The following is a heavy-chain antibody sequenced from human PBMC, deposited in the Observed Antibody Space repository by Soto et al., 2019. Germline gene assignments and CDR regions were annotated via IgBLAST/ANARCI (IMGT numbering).Heavy chain of an antibody. D-gene: IGHD5-18*01. J-gene: IGHJ4*02. CDR1: GYTFTSYG. V-gene: IGHV1-18*01. CDR3: ASSLLVGYGLEGESD. Sequence: QVQLVQSGAEVKKPGASVKVSCKASGYTFTSYGISWMRQAPGQGLEWMGWISAYNGNTNYAQKLQGRVTMTTDTSTSTTYMELRSLRSDDTAVYYCASSLLVGYGLEGESDWGQGTLVTVSS. CDR2: ISAYNGNT.